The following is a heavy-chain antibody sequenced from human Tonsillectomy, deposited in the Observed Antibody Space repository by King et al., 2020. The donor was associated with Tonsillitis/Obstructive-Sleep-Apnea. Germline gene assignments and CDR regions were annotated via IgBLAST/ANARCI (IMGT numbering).Heavy chain of an antibody. CDR2: TRHKDHSYTP. Sequence: VQLVESGGGLVQPGGSLRLSCAASGFTFSDHYMDWVRQAPGKGLEWVGSTRHKDHSYTPEFAASVKGRFTISRDDSENSLYLQMNSLKTEDTAVYYCARVRTSSPVYNLDYWGQGTLVTVSA. D-gene: IGHD1-14*01. CDR1: GFTFSDHY. CDR3: ARVRTSSPVYNLDY. J-gene: IGHJ4*02. V-gene: IGHV3-72*01.